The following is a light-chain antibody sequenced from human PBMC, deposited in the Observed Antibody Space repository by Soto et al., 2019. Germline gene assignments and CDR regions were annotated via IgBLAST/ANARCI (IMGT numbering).Light chain of an antibody. J-gene: IGKJ1*01. V-gene: IGKV1-5*03. Sequence: DIQMTQSPSTMSGSVGDRVTITCGASQTISSWLAWYQQKPGKAPKLLIYKASTLKSGVPSRFSGSGSGTEFTLTISSLKNDDFATYYCQHYNSYPEAFGQGTKVDIK. CDR1: QTISSW. CDR2: KAS. CDR3: QHYNSYPEA.